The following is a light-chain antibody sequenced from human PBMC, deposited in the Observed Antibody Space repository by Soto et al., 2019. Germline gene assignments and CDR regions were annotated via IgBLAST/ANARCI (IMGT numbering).Light chain of an antibody. V-gene: IGLV3-9*01. Sequence: SYELTQPLSVSVALGQAARITCGGNNIGSKNVHWYQQKPGQAPVLVIYRDSNRPSGIPERFSGSNSGNTATLTISRAQAGDEADYYWQVWDSSTGVVFGGGTKVTVL. CDR3: QVWDSSTGVV. CDR1: NIGSKN. J-gene: IGLJ3*02. CDR2: RDS.